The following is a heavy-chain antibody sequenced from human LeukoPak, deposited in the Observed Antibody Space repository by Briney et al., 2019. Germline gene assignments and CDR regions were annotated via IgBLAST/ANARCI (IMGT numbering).Heavy chain of an antibody. CDR2: IYPGDSDT. CDR1: GYRFTSYW. CDR3: ARHGYYYGSGSYYWRAPPINWFDP. J-gene: IGHJ5*02. Sequence: GGSLKISFKGSGYRFTSYWIGWVRQMPGKSLEWMGIIYPGDSDTRYSPSFQGQVTISADKSISTAYLQWSSLKASDTAMYYCARHGYYYGSGSYYWRAPPINWFDPWGQGTLVTVSS. V-gene: IGHV5-51*01. D-gene: IGHD3-10*01.